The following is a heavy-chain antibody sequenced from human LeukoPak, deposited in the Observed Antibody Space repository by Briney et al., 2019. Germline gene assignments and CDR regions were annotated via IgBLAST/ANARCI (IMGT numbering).Heavy chain of an antibody. CDR1: GGSISSSSYY. CDR2: IYYSGST. J-gene: IGHJ4*02. CDR3: ARQPPFVLRYFDWLPFEDY. V-gene: IGHV4-39*01. D-gene: IGHD3-9*01. Sequence: SETLSLTCTVSGGSISSSSYYWGRIRQPPGKGLEWIGSIYYSGSTYYNPSLKSRVTISVDTSKNQFSLKLSSVTAADTAVYYCARQPPFVLRYFDWLPFEDYWGQGTLVTVSS.